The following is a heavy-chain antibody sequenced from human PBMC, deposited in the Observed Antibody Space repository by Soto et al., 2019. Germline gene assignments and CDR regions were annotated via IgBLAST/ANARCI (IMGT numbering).Heavy chain of an antibody. CDR3: ARDGLLVPSSGNYFDP. D-gene: IGHD1-26*01. CDR2: INPNSGGT. Sequence: QVQLVQSGAEVKKPGASVKVSCKASGYTFAGYYIHWVRQAPGQGLEWMGWINPNSGGTNYAQKFQGRVTMTRDTSISTAYMELSRLTSDDTAMYYCARDGLLVPSSGNYFDPCGQGTLVTVSS. V-gene: IGHV1-2*02. CDR1: GYTFAGYY. J-gene: IGHJ5*02.